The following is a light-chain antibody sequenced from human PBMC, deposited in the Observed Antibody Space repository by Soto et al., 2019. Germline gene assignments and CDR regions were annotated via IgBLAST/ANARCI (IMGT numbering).Light chain of an antibody. V-gene: IGKV3-11*01. Sequence: EIVLTQSPATLSLSPGERATLSCRASQSVGSYLAWYQQKAGQAPRLLIYDASNRATGVPARFTGSGPETDFTLTISSLEPEDFALYYCQQRSNWPRLTFGGGTKVEIK. CDR1: QSVGSY. CDR3: QQRSNWPRLT. J-gene: IGKJ4*01. CDR2: DAS.